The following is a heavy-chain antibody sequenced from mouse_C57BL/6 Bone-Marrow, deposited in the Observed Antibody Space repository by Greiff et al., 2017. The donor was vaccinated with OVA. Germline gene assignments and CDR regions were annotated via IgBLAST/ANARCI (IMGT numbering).Heavy chain of an antibody. CDR3: ARGDPVVATKYFDY. V-gene: IGHV1-14*01. CDR2: IYPYNDGT. J-gene: IGHJ2*01. Sequence: EVQLQQSGPELVKPGASVKMSCKASGYTFTSYVMHWVKQKPGQGLEWIGYIYPYNDGTNYNEKFKGKATLTSDKSSSTAYMELSSLTSEDSAVYYCARGDPVVATKYFDYWGQGTTLTVSS. D-gene: IGHD1-1*01. CDR1: GYTFTSYV.